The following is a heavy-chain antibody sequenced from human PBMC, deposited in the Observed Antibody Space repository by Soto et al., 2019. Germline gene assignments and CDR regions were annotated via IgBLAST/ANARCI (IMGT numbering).Heavy chain of an antibody. J-gene: IGHJ6*02. CDR2: IYYSGST. CDR3: ARNRPVHHDMDV. Sequence: PSETLSLTCTVSGGSISSGGYYWSWIRQHPGKGLEWIGYIYYSGSTYYNPSLKSRVTISVDTSKNQFSLKLSSVTAADTAVYYCARNRPVHHDMDVWGQGTTVTVSS. D-gene: IGHD1-1*01. V-gene: IGHV4-31*03. CDR1: GGSISSGGYY.